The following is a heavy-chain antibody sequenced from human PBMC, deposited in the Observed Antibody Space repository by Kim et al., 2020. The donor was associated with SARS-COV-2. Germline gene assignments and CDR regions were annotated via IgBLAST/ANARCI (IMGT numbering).Heavy chain of an antibody. V-gene: IGHV4-39*07. CDR1: GGSIISSSYH. CDR2: IYYTGTT. Sequence: SETLSLTCTVSGGSIISSSYHWGWIRQPPGKGLEWIGNIYYTGTTYYSPSLKSRVTISLDTPKNQFSLNLSSVTAADTAVYYCARGRSLAITSCNWFDPWGQGILVTVSS. CDR3: ARGRSLAITSCNWFDP. D-gene: IGHD2-2*01. J-gene: IGHJ5*02.